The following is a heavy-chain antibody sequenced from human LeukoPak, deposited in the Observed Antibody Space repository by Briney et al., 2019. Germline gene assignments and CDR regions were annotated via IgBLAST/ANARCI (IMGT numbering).Heavy chain of an antibody. CDR2: INLHGTEK. CDR3: AREGGSGWYSGWFDP. J-gene: IGHJ5*02. V-gene: IGHV3-7*01. Sequence: GGSLRLSCAASGFTVSSNYMTWVRQAPGKGLEWVANINLHGTEKRYGDSVKGRFTISRDNAKNSLYLQMNTLRPEDTAIYYCAREGGSGWYSGWFDPWGQGTLVTVSS. CDR1: GFTVSSNY. D-gene: IGHD6-19*01.